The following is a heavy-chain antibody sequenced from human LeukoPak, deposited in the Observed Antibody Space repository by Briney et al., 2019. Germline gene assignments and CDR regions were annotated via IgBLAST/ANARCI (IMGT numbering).Heavy chain of an antibody. V-gene: IGHV1-2*02. CDR2: INPNSGGT. Sequence: ASVKVSCKASGYTFTGYYMHWVRQAPGQGLEWMGWINPNSGGTNYAQKFQGRVTMTRDTSISTAYMELSRLRSDDTAVYYCARDMVGGTVAGTFDWGQGTLVTVSS. J-gene: IGHJ4*02. CDR1: GYTFTGYY. CDR3: ARDMVGGTVAGTFD. D-gene: IGHD6-19*01.